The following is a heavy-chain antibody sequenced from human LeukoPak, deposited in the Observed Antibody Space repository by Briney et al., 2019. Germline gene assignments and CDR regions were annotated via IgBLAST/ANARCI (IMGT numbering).Heavy chain of an antibody. D-gene: IGHD1-26*01. CDR1: GFTVSNNY. CDR2: IYIAGTT. V-gene: IGHV3-66*01. CDR3: ARGGGTAGYYYQMDV. Sequence: PGGSLRLPCAASGFTVSNNYMSWVRQAPGKGLEWVSIIYIAGTTYHADSVRGRLVISRDNSKNTVYLQMNSLRADDTAVYYCARGGGTAGYYYQMDVWGQGTLVTVSS. J-gene: IGHJ4*02.